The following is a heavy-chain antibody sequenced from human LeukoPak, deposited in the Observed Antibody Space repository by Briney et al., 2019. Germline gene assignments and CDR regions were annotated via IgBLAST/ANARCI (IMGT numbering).Heavy chain of an antibody. Sequence: GGSLRLSCAGSGFTFSSYAMSWVRQAPGKGLEWVSAISGSGGSTYYADSVKGRFTISRDNSKNTLYLQMNSLRAEDTAVYYCAKFGVWFGDFYCYYMDVWGKGTTVTVSS. CDR3: AKFGVWFGDFYCYYMDV. D-gene: IGHD3-10*01. V-gene: IGHV3-23*01. CDR1: GFTFSSYA. CDR2: ISGSGGST. J-gene: IGHJ6*03.